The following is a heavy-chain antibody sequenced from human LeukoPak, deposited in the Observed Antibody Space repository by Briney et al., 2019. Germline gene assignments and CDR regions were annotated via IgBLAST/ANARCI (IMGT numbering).Heavy chain of an antibody. Sequence: GGSLRLSCAASGFTFSSYAMHWVRQAPGKGLEWVAVISYDGSNKYYADSVKGRFTISRDNSKNTLYLQMNSLRAEDTAVYYCARTLMITFGGVIVPSGAFDIWGQVTMVTVSS. CDR1: GFTFSSYA. J-gene: IGHJ3*02. D-gene: IGHD3-16*02. CDR2: ISYDGSNK. V-gene: IGHV3-30-3*01. CDR3: ARTLMITFGGVIVPSGAFDI.